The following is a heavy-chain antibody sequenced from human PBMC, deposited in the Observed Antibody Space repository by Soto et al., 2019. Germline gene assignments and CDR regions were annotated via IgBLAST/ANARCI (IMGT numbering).Heavy chain of an antibody. Sequence: QITLKESGPTLVKPTQTLTLTCTFSGFSLSTSGVGVAWIRQPPGKALERLALIYWDDDKRYRPSLESSLTITKDTSKNQVVLTMTNMDSVDTATYYCAYLPCSGGSCYWFSFSGMDVWGQGTTVTVSS. CDR2: IYWDDDK. V-gene: IGHV2-5*02. CDR1: GFSLSTSGVG. D-gene: IGHD2-15*01. CDR3: AYLPCSGGSCYWFSFSGMDV. J-gene: IGHJ6*02.